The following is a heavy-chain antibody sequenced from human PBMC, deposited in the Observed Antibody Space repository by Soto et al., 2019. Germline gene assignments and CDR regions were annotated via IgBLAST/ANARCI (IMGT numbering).Heavy chain of an antibody. V-gene: IGHV3-11*01. CDR1: GFTFSDYY. CDR2: ISSSGNPI. J-gene: IGHJ4*02. D-gene: IGHD3-22*01. Sequence: QVQLVESGGGLVQTSGSLRIACVASGFTFSDYYMSWVRQAPGKALEWVSYISSSGNPISYADSVKGRFTISRDNAKNSVYLQMNSLRAEDTALYFCAKMSSEHYYYPVFSWGQGTLVTFSS. CDR3: AKMSSEHYYYPVFS.